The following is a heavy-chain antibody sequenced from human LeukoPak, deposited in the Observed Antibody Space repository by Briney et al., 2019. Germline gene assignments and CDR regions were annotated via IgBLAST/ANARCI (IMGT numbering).Heavy chain of an antibody. CDR3: AKELDTMFFDY. Sequence: GGSLRLSCATSGFNFDRYTIHWVRQAPGEGLEWVSLAGWAGGTTFYSDSVRGRFTISRDSGRKSVYLQMNSLTTDDTAFYFCAKELDTMFFDYWGQGALVTVSS. CDR1: GFNFDRYT. V-gene: IGHV3-43*01. CDR2: AGWAGGTT. J-gene: IGHJ4*02. D-gene: IGHD3-10*02.